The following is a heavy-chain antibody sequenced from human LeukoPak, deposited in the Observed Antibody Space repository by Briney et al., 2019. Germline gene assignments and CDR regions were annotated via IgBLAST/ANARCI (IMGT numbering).Heavy chain of an antibody. Sequence: SGPTLVKPTQTLTLTCTFSGFSFSASGVGVGWIRQPPGKALEWLALIHWYDDKRYSPSLKSRLTITKDTSKKQVVLTMTHIDPVDTATYYCAHKAGSYWYFDLWGRGALVTVSS. CDR3: AHKAGSYWYFDL. J-gene: IGHJ2*01. V-gene: IGHV2-5*01. D-gene: IGHD3-10*01. CDR1: GFSFSASGVG. CDR2: IHWYDDK.